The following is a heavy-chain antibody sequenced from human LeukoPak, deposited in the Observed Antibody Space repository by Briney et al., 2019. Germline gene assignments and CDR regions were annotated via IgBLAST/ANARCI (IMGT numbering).Heavy chain of an antibody. D-gene: IGHD6-13*01. CDR1: GGTFSSYA. Sequence: ASAKVSCKASGGTFSSYAINWVRQAPGQGLEWMGGIIPIFGTANYAQKFQGRVTITTDESTSTAYMELSSLRSEDTAVYYCARQSVQGSRFDPWGQGTLVTVSS. CDR2: IIPIFGTA. V-gene: IGHV1-69*05. J-gene: IGHJ5*02. CDR3: ARQSVQGSRFDP.